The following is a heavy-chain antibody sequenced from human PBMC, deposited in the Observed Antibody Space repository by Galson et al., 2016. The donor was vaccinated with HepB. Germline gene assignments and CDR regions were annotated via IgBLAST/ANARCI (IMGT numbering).Heavy chain of an antibody. Sequence: SLRLSCAASGFPVSDNFMIWVRQAPGKGLEWVSFIDNGGNTFYADSVKGRFTISRDSSKSTVFLQMNSLRAEDTAVYYCLRSGYWGQGTLVTVSS. V-gene: IGHV3-66*01. J-gene: IGHJ4*02. CDR1: GFPVSDNF. CDR3: LRSGY. CDR2: IDNGGNT. D-gene: IGHD2-8*02.